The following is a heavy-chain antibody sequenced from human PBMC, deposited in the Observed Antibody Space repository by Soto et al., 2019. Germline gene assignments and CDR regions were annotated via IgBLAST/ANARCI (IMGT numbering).Heavy chain of an antibody. V-gene: IGHV3-23*01. Sequence: GGSLTLSCAPSGFTFDMYTMEWVRPAPGKGLEWVSGISCSGGTTFYADSVKGRFTISRDNSKNTLFLQMNGLRVEDTAVYFCAKHRWDTSSLDYWGQGTPVTVSS. CDR3: AKHRWDTSSLDY. CDR1: GFTFDMYT. CDR2: ISCSGGTT. D-gene: IGHD1-26*01. J-gene: IGHJ4*02.